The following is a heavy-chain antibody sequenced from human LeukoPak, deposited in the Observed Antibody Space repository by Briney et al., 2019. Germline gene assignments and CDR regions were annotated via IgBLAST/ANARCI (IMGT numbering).Heavy chain of an antibody. CDR1: GFTFSSYA. V-gene: IGHV3-23*01. CDR3: AKAATGVLWFGEFEFDY. D-gene: IGHD3-10*01. J-gene: IGHJ4*02. Sequence: PGGSLRLSFAASGFTFSSYAMSWVRQAPGKGLEWVSAISGSGGSTYYADSVKGRFTISRDNSKNTLYLQMNSLRAEDTAVYYCAKAATGVLWFGEFEFDYWGQGTLVTVSS. CDR2: ISGSGGST.